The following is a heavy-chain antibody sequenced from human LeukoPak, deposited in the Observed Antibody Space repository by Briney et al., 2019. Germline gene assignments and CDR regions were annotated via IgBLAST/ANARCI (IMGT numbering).Heavy chain of an antibody. Sequence: ASVKVSCKASGYTFTSYDINWVRQATGQGLEWMGWMNPNSGNTGYAQKFQGRVTITRNTSISTAYMELSGLRSEDTAVYYCAREDYYYYMDVWGKGTTVTVSS. CDR1: GYTFTSYD. CDR2: MNPNSGNT. J-gene: IGHJ6*03. V-gene: IGHV1-8*01. CDR3: AREDYYYYMDV.